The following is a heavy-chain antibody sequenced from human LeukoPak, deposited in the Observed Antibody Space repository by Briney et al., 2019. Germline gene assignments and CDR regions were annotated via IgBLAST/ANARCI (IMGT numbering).Heavy chain of an antibody. CDR1: GYTFTSYG. J-gene: IGHJ3*02. Sequence: ASVKVSCKASGYTFTSYGISWVRQAPGQGLEWMGWISAYNGNTNYAQKLQGRVTMTTDTSTSTAYMELRSLRSDDTAVYYCARDPGYLAAAGFDAFDIWGQGTTVTVSS. CDR2: ISAYNGNT. V-gene: IGHV1-18*01. D-gene: IGHD6-13*01. CDR3: ARDPGYLAAAGFDAFDI.